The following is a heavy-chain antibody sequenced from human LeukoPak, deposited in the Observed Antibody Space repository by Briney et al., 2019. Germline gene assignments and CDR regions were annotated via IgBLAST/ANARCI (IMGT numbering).Heavy chain of an antibody. CDR2: ISHDGNSK. Sequence: GGSLRLSCAASGFTFSDYYMSWIRQAPGKGLESVAVISHDGNSKYSADSVKGRFTISRDNSKNTLYLQMDSLRVEDTAVYYCAKDRSYSGYEPLDYWGQGTLVTVSS. CDR1: GFTFSDYY. J-gene: IGHJ4*02. CDR3: AKDRSYSGYEPLDY. D-gene: IGHD1-26*01. V-gene: IGHV3-30*18.